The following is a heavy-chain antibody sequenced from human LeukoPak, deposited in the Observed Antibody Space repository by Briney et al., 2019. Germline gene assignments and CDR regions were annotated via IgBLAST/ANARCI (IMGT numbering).Heavy chain of an antibody. CDR1: GFTFSSYG. V-gene: IGHV3-30*18. CDR2: ISYDGSNK. Sequence: GGSLRLSCAASGFTFSSYGMHWVRQAPGKGLEWVAVISYDGSNKYYADSVKGRFTISRDNSKNTLYLQMNSLRAEDTAVYYCAKESAYSSSWYSSDWGQGTLVTVSS. J-gene: IGHJ4*02. D-gene: IGHD6-13*01. CDR3: AKESAYSSSWYSSD.